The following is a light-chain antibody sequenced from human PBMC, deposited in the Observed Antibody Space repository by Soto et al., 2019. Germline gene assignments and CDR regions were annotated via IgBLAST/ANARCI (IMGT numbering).Light chain of an antibody. CDR2: EVS. Sequence: QSVLTQPASVSGSPGQSITISCTGTSSDVGGYNYVSWYQQHPGKAPKLMIYEVSNRPSGVSDRFSGSKSGNTASLTIFGLQAADEADYYCSSYTSSITLVVFGGGTKVTVL. CDR1: SSDVGGYNY. V-gene: IGLV2-14*01. CDR3: SSYTSSITLVV. J-gene: IGLJ2*01.